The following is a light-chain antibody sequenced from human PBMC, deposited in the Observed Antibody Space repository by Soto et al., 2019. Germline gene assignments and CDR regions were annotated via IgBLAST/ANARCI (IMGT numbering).Light chain of an antibody. V-gene: IGKV3-15*01. J-gene: IGKJ4*01. Sequence: DIVMTQSPATLSVSPGQRVTLSCRASQSVSSNLAWYQQKPGQAPRLLIFAASTRATGIPARFSGSGSGTEFTLTISSLQSEDFGIYYCQHYNNWPPLTFGGGTKVDI. CDR3: QHYNNWPPLT. CDR2: AAS. CDR1: QSVSSN.